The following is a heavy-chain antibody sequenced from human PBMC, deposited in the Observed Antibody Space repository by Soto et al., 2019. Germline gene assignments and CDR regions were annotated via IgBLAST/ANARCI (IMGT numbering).Heavy chain of an antibody. V-gene: IGHV4-39*01. CDR1: GGSISSSSYY. CDR3: ARHFVPRSGGKRRDWFDP. J-gene: IGHJ5*02. CDR2: IYYSGST. D-gene: IGHD2-15*01. Sequence: KPSETLSLTCTVSGGSISSSSYYWGWIRQPPGKGLEWIGSIYYSGSTYYNPSLKSRVTISVDTSKNQFSLKLSSVTAADTAVYYCARHFVPRSGGKRRDWFDPWGRGTLVTVSS.